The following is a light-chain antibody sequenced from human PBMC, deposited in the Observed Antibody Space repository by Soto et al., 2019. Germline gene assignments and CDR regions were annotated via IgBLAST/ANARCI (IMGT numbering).Light chain of an antibody. CDR3: QQYRSAPLT. Sequence: EIVLTQSPGTLSLSPGERATLSCRASQYVSTTFFAWYQQKPGQAPRLLIYGTSNRATGIPDRFSGSGSRTDFTLTISRPEPEDFAVYYCQQYRSAPLTVAERTSMKIK. J-gene: IGKJ4*01. V-gene: IGKV3-20*01. CDR2: GTS. CDR1: QYVSTTF.